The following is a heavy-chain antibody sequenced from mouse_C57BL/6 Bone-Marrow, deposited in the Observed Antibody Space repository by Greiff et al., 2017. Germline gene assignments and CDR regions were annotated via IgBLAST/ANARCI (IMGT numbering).Heavy chain of an antibody. D-gene: IGHD2-2*01. CDR2: IRSKSNNYAS. Sequence: EADGALVQPKGSLKLSCAAFGFSFNTYAMNWVRQAQGKGLEWVARIRSKSNNYASYYADSVKDRLTISRDDSESMLYQQMNNLKTEDTAMYYCVRRDYGYDDWFAYWGQGTLVTVSA. CDR1: GFSFNTYA. CDR3: VRRDYGYDDWFAY. J-gene: IGHJ3*01. V-gene: IGHV10-1*01.